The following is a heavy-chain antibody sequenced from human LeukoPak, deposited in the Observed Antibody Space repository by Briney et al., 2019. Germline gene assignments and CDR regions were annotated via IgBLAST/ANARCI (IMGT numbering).Heavy chain of an antibody. V-gene: IGHV4-34*01. J-gene: IGHJ6*03. Sequence: SETLSLTCAVYGGSFSGYYWSWIRQPPGKGLEWIGEINHSGSTNYNPSLKSRVTISVDTSKNQFSLKLSSVTAADTAVYYCAKDCLQLSDTSYYMDVWGKGTTVTISS. CDR1: GGSFSGYY. CDR2: INHSGST. D-gene: IGHD5-18*01. CDR3: AKDCLQLSDTSYYMDV.